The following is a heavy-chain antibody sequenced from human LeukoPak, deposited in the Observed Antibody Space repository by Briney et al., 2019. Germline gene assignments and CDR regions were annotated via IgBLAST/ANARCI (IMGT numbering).Heavy chain of an antibody. CDR3: ASASESTVTTGYDY. J-gene: IGHJ4*02. D-gene: IGHD4-17*01. CDR1: GFIFSSYW. V-gene: IGHV3-7*01. CDR2: IKQDGSEK. Sequence: PGGSLRLSCAASGFIFSSYWMSWVRQAPGKGLEWVANIKQDGSEKYYVDSVKGRFTISRDNAKNSLYLQMNSLRAEDTAVYYCASASESTVTTGYDYWGQGTLVTVSS.